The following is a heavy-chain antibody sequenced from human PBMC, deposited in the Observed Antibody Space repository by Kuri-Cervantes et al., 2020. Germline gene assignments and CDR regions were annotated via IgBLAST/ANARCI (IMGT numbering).Heavy chain of an antibody. CDR1: GFTFSSYA. Sequence: GSLRLSCAASGFTFSSYAMHWVRQAPGKGLEWVAVISYDGSNKYYADSVKGRFTISRDNSKNTLYLQMNSLRAEDTAVYYCARGADRWLVGGAFDIWGQGTMVTVSS. D-gene: IGHD6-19*01. CDR2: ISYDGSNK. J-gene: IGHJ3*02. CDR3: ARGADRWLVGGAFDI. V-gene: IGHV3-30*01.